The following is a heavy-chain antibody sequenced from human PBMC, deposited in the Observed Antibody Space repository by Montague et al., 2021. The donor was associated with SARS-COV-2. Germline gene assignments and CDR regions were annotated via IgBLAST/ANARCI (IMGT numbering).Heavy chain of an antibody. CDR2: IYHSGST. Sequence: SETLSLTCAVSGGSISSSNWWSWVRQPPGKGLEWIGEIYHSGSTNYNQSPKSRVTISVDKSKNQFSLKLSSVTAADTAVYYCARRPVGYYYYGMDVWGQGTTVTVSS. CDR1: GGSISSSNW. CDR3: ARRPVGYYYYGMDV. V-gene: IGHV4-4*02. J-gene: IGHJ6*02.